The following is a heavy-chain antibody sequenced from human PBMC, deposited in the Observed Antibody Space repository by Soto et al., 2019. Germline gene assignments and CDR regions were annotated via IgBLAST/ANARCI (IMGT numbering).Heavy chain of an antibody. CDR1: GFSFSSYG. CDR2: ISGGGDST. Sequence: EEQLLESGGGLVQPGGSLRLSCAASGFSFSSYGMSWVRQAPGKGLEWVSGISGGGDSTYYADSVKGRFTISRDKSKNTLYLQMNSLRAEDTAVYYCARGQDDYGDSDLWFDPWGQGTLVSVSS. CDR3: ARGQDDYGDSDLWFDP. D-gene: IGHD4-17*01. V-gene: IGHV3-23*01. J-gene: IGHJ5*02.